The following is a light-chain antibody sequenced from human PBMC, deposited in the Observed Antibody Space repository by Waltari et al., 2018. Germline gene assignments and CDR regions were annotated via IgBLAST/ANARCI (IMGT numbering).Light chain of an antibody. CDR2: DVP. Sequence: QSALTQPASVSGSPGQSITISCTGTSSHVGGYDFVSWFQHHPGKAPNPMIYDVPKRPSGVSNRFSGSKSGNTASLTISGLQAEDEANYYCSSYTTSSVIFGGGTKLTVL. V-gene: IGLV2-14*03. CDR3: SSYTTSSVI. J-gene: IGLJ2*01. CDR1: SSHVGGYDF.